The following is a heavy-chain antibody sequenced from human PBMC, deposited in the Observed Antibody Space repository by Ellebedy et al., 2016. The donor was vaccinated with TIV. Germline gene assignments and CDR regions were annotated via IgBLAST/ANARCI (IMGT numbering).Heavy chain of an antibody. Sequence: GESLKISCAAPGFTFSSYAMSWVRQAPGKGLEWVSGISGSGGSTYYADSVKGRFTISRDNSKNTLYLQMNSLRAEDTAVYYCAKDTWFGESDYWGQGTLVTVSS. CDR3: AKDTWFGESDY. D-gene: IGHD3-10*01. V-gene: IGHV3-23*01. CDR2: ISGSGGST. J-gene: IGHJ4*02. CDR1: GFTFSSYA.